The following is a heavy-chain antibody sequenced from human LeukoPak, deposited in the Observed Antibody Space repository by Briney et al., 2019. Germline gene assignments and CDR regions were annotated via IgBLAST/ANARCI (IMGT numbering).Heavy chain of an antibody. CDR1: GFTFSSYS. CDR3: ASDLDPYDSSGPLGY. CDR2: ISSSSTI. V-gene: IGHV3-48*04. D-gene: IGHD3-22*01. J-gene: IGHJ4*02. Sequence: PGGSLRLSCAASGFTFSSYSMNWVRQAPGKGLEWVSYISSSSTIYYADSVKGRFTISRDNAKNSLYLQMDSLTAEDTAVYYCASDLDPYDSSGPLGYWGQGTLVNVSS.